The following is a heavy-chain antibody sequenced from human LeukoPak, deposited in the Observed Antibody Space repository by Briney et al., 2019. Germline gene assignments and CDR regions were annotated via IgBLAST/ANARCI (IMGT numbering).Heavy chain of an antibody. D-gene: IGHD2-2*01. Sequence: PGGSLRLSCAASGFTFSSYAMHWVRQAPGKGLEWVAVISYDGSNKYYADSVKGRFTISRDNSKNTLYLQMNSLRAEDTAVYYCARDDIVVVPAAMHEYSPDAFDIWGQGTMVTVSS. CDR1: GFTFSSYA. CDR3: ARDDIVVVPAAMHEYSPDAFDI. V-gene: IGHV3-30*04. CDR2: ISYDGSNK. J-gene: IGHJ3*02.